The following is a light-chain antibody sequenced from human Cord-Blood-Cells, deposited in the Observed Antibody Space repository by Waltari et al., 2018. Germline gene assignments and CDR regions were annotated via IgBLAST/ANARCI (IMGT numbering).Light chain of an antibody. Sequence: QSALTQPASVSGSPGQSITISCTGTSRDVGSYNLVSWYQQHPGKAPNPMIYEGSKRPSGVSNRFSGSKSGNTASLTISGLQAEDEADYYCCSYAGSSTLVFGGGTKLTVL. CDR2: EGS. V-gene: IGLV2-23*01. CDR3: CSYAGSSTLV. CDR1: SRDVGSYNL. J-gene: IGLJ2*01.